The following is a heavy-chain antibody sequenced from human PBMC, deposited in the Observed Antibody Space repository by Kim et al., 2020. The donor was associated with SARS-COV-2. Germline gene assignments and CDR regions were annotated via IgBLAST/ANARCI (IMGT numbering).Heavy chain of an antibody. J-gene: IGHJ2*01. CDR1: GFTFSDYY. V-gene: IGHV3-11*01. CDR3: ARERESLWYSSSWYGIGTGWYFDL. Sequence: GGSLRLSCAASGFTFSDYYMSWIRQAPGKGLEWVSYISSSGSTIYYADSVKGRFTISRDNAKNSLYLQMNSLRAEDTAVYYCARERESLWYSSSWYGIGTGWYFDLWGRGTLVTVSS. CDR2: ISSSGSTI. D-gene: IGHD6-13*01.